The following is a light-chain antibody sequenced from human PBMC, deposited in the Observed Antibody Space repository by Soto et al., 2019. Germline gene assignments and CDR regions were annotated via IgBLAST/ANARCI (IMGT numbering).Light chain of an antibody. V-gene: IGKV1-5*01. Sequence: DIQMTQSPSTLSASVGDRVTITCRASQGISSWLAWYQQKPGKAPKLLIYDASSLESGVPSRFSGSGSGTEFTLTISILQPDDFATYYCQQYNSYSPLTFGGGTKVEIK. CDR2: DAS. J-gene: IGKJ4*01. CDR3: QQYNSYSPLT. CDR1: QGISSW.